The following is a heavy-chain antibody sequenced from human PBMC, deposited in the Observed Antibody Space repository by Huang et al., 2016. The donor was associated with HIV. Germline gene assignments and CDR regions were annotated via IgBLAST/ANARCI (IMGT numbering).Heavy chain of an antibody. CDR2: INPNRGGT. Sequence: QVQLVQSGGAVKRPGASVKVSCKASGYTFTGYYIHWVRQAPGPGLEWMGWINPNRGGTNYAQKFQGRVTMTRDTSISTVHMELTSLKSDDTAMYYCARGSLRFYAFDTWGQGTMVTVSS. V-gene: IGHV1-2*02. CDR1: GYTFTGYY. J-gene: IGHJ3*02. CDR3: ARGSLRFYAFDT.